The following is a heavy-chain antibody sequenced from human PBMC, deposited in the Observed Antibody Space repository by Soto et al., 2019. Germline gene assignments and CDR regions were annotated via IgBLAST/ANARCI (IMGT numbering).Heavy chain of an antibody. D-gene: IGHD2-2*01. CDR3: ARGLGGDIVVVPAATGFDY. V-gene: IGHV4-34*01. CDR2: INHSGST. Sequence: QVQLQQWGAGLLKPSETLSLTCAVYGGSFSGYYWSWIRQPPGKGLEWIGEINHSGSTNYNPSLKSRVTISVDTSKNQFSLKLSSVTAADPAVYYCARGLGGDIVVVPAATGFDYWGQGTLVTVSS. CDR1: GGSFSGYY. J-gene: IGHJ4*02.